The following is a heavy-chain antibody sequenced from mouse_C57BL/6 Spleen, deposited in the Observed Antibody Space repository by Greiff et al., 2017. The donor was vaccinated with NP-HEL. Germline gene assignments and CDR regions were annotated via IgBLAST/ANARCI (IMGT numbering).Heavy chain of an antibody. J-gene: IGHJ2*01. CDR2: ISDGGSYT. CDR1: GFTFSSYA. Sequence: EVKLMESGGGLVKPGGSLKLSCAASGFTFSSYAMSWVRQTPEKRLEWVATISDGGSYTYYPDNVKGRFTISRDNAKNNLYLQMSHLKSEDTAMYYCARDHYGSSYDYFDYWGQGTTLTVSS. CDR3: ARDHYGSSYDYFDY. D-gene: IGHD1-1*01. V-gene: IGHV5-4*01.